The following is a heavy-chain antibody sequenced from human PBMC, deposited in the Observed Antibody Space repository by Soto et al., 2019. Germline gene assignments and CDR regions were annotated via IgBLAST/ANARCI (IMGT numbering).Heavy chain of an antibody. V-gene: IGHV3-23*01. J-gene: IGHJ6*02. CDR2: ISGSGGST. D-gene: IGHD6-6*01. CDR1: GFTFSSYA. Sequence: GGSLRLSCAASGFTFSSYAMSWVRQAPGKGLEWVSAISGSGGSTYYADSVEGRFTISRDNSKNTLYLQMSSLRAEDTAVYYCAKVPPGSTYYYYGMDVWGQGTTVTVSS. CDR3: AKVPPGSTYYYYGMDV.